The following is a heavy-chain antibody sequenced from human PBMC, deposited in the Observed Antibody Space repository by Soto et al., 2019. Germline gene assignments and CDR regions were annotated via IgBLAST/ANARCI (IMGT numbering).Heavy chain of an antibody. CDR1: GYTFTSYY. D-gene: IGHD3-16*02. J-gene: IGHJ4*02. Sequence: ASVKVSCKASGYTFTSYYMHWVRQAPGQGLEWMGIINPSGGSTSYAQKFQGRVTMTRDTSTSTVYMELSSLRSEDTAVYYFARDGSYDYIWGSYRDFDYWGQGTLVTVSS. CDR3: ARDGSYDYIWGSYRDFDY. V-gene: IGHV1-46*03. CDR2: INPSGGST.